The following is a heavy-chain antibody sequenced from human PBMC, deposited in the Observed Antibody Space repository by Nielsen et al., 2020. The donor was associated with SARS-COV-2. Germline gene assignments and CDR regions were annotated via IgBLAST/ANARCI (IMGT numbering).Heavy chain of an antibody. J-gene: IGHJ6*02. V-gene: IGHV4-31*03. D-gene: IGHD3-3*01. CDR2: IYYSGST. CDR1: GGSISSGGYY. Sequence: SETLSLTCTVSGGSISSGGYYWSWIRQHPGKGLEWIGYIYYSGSTYYNPSLKSRVTISVDKSKNQFSLKLSSVTAADTAVYYCARSGFYDFWSGYYLYYYYGMDVWGQGTTVTVSS. CDR3: ARSGFYDFWSGYYLYYYYGMDV.